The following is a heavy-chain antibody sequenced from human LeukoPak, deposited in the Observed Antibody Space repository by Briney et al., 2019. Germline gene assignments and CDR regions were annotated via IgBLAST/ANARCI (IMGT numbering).Heavy chain of an antibody. J-gene: IGHJ6*03. D-gene: IGHD3-3*01. CDR2: IYSGGST. CDR3: AREALWSGYPYYYYYMDV. V-gene: IGHV3-53*01. CDR1: GFTVSSNY. Sequence: GGSLRLSCAASGFTVSSNYMSWVRQAPGKGLEWVSVIYSGGSTYYADSVKGRFTISRDNSKNTLYLQMNSLRAEDTAVYYCAREALWSGYPYYYYYMDVWGKGTTVTVSS.